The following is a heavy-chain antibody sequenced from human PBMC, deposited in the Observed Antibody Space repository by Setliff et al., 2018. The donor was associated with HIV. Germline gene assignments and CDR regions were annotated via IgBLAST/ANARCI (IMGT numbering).Heavy chain of an antibody. CDR3: ARERISSSHPAGHFDS. V-gene: IGHV1-69*10. CDR2: IIPILAIA. J-gene: IGHJ4*02. Sequence: SVKVSCKASGYTFTKYAMSWVRQAPGQGLEWVGGIIPILAIADYAETFQGRVMITADESTRTVYMELGNLRSDDTAVYFCARERISSSHPAGHFDSWGQGTLVTVSS. CDR1: GYTFTKYA. D-gene: IGHD6-13*01.